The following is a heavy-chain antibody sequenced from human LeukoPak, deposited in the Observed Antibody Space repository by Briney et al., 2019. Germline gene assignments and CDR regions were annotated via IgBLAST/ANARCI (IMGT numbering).Heavy chain of an antibody. Sequence: SETLSLTCTVSGGSISSSSYYWGWIRQPPGKGLEWIGSIYYSGSTYYNPSLKSRVTISVDTSKNQFSLKLSSVTAADTAMYYCARASPEGGYYPSGSLLPVDYWGQGTLVTVSS. CDR2: IYYSGST. V-gene: IGHV4-39*01. J-gene: IGHJ4*02. CDR1: GGSISSSSYY. CDR3: ARASPEGGYYPSGSLLPVDY. D-gene: IGHD3-10*01.